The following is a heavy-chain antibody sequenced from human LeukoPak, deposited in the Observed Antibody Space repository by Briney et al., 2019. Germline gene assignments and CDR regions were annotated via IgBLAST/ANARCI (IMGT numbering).Heavy chain of an antibody. V-gene: IGHV3-33*06. Sequence: GGSLRLSCAASGFTFSIYGMHWVRQAPGKGLEWVAVIWYDGSNKYYADSVKGRFTISRENSKNTMYLQMNSMRAEDTAVYYCEKDLKQYSSSSGAMDVWGKGTTVTVSS. D-gene: IGHD6-6*01. J-gene: IGHJ6*03. CDR2: IWYDGSNK. CDR3: EKDLKQYSSSSGAMDV. CDR1: GFTFSIYG.